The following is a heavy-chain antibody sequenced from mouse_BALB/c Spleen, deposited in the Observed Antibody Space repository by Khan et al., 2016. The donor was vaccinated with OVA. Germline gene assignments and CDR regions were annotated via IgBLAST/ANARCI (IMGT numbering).Heavy chain of an antibody. D-gene: IGHD2-1*01. CDR3: ATRYGNPFAY. CDR2: IDPANGDT. V-gene: IGHV14-3*02. CDR1: GFNIKDTY. Sequence: VQLQQSRAELLKPGASVKLSCTSSGFNIKDTYMHWVKQRPEQGLEWIGRIDPANGDTKYDPKFQGKATITADKSSNTASLHLRRLTSEATAVYYGATRYGNPFAYWGQGTLVTVSA. J-gene: IGHJ3*01.